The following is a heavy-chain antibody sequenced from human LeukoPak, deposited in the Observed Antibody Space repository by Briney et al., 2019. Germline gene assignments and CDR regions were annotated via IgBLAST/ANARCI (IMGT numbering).Heavy chain of an antibody. Sequence: GGSLRLSCAASGFTFSSYWMNWVRQAPGKGLVWVSRINEDGSSTNFADSVKGRFTTSRDNTKNMLYLQMNSLRGEDTAVYYCVKGDGGYFDPWGQGTLVTVSS. V-gene: IGHV3-74*01. CDR1: GFTFSSYW. D-gene: IGHD1-26*01. CDR3: VKGDGGYFDP. CDR2: INEDGSST. J-gene: IGHJ5*02.